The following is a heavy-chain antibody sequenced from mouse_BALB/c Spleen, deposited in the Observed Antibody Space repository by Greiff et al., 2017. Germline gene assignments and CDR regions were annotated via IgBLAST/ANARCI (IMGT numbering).Heavy chain of an antibody. CDR2: ISAGGSYT. Sequence: EVKLLESGGGLVKPGGSLKLSCAASGFTFSDYYMYWVRQTPEKRLEWVATISAGGSYTYYPDNVKGRSTISRDNAKNNLYLQMSSLKSEDTAMYDCARVYRYDVSYAMDYWGQGTSVTVSS. CDR3: ARVYRYDVSYAMDY. D-gene: IGHD2-14*01. J-gene: IGHJ4*01. V-gene: IGHV5-4*02. CDR1: GFTFSDYY.